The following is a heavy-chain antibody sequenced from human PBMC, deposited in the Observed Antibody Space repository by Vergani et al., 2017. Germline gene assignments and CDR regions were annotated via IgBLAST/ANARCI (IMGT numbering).Heavy chain of an antibody. Sequence: EVQLVESGGGLVQPGGSLRLSCAASGFTFSSYWMSWVRQAPGKGLEWVANIKQDGSEKYYVDSVKGRFTISRDNAKNSLYLQMNSLRAEDTAVYYCARDSYARGAYWFDPWGQGTLVTVSS. CDR3: ARDSYARGAYWFDP. D-gene: IGHD3-10*01. CDR1: GFTFSSYW. J-gene: IGHJ5*02. CDR2: IKQDGSEK. V-gene: IGHV3-7*01.